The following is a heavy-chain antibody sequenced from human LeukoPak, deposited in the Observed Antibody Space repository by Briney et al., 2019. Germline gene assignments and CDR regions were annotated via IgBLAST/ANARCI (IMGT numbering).Heavy chain of an antibody. CDR3: SREGSTAMSKLPFDS. J-gene: IGHJ4*02. CDR2: INPSGGST. D-gene: IGHD2-2*01. CDR1: GYTFTSYY. V-gene: IGHV1-46*01. Sequence: ASVKVSCKASGYTFTSYYMHWVRQAPGQGLEWMGIINPSGGSTSYAQKFQGRVTMTRDTSASTVYMELSSLRSEDTAVYYCSREGSTAMSKLPFDSWGQGTLVTVSS.